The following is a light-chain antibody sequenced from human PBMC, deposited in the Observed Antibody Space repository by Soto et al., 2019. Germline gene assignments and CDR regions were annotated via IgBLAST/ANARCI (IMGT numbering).Light chain of an antibody. Sequence: DIPMTQSPSTLSASVGDRVTITCRASQRISSWLAWYQQKPGKAPKLLIYDASTLESGVSLRFSGSESGKEFTLTISSLQSDDFGSYYCKQYNSYSPLTFGGGTKVEFK. CDR3: KQYNSYSPLT. CDR2: DAS. V-gene: IGKV1-5*01. CDR1: QRISSW. J-gene: IGKJ4*01.